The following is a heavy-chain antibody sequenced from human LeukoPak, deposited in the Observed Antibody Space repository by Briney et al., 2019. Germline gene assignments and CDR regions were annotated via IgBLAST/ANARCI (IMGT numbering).Heavy chain of an antibody. D-gene: IGHD1-1*01. V-gene: IGHV3-7*02. CDR3: ARTTYGDY. J-gene: IGHJ4*02. Sequence: GGSLRLSCAASGFTFSNYWMTWVRQAPSKGLGWVAAIKEDGSEKYYVDSVKGRFTISRDNAKSSLYLQMSSLRAEDTAVYFCARTTYGDYWGQGTLVTVSS. CDR1: GFTFSNYW. CDR2: IKEDGSEK.